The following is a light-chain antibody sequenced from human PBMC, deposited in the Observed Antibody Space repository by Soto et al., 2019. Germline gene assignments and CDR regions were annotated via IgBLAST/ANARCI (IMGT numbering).Light chain of an antibody. J-gene: IGKJ4*01. CDR3: QQLKKYPLS. V-gene: IGKV1-9*01. CDR1: QDISSY. CDR2: AAS. Sequence: IQLTQSPSSLSASIGDRVTITCRASQDISSYLAWYRQKAGKAPELLIEAASTLQSGVPSRFSGSGSGTDFALTIISLQPEDFATYYCQQLKKYPLSFGGGTKVDIK.